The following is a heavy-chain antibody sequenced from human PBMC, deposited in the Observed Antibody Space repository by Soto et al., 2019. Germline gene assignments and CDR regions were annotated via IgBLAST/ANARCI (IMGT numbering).Heavy chain of an antibody. J-gene: IGHJ6*02. CDR3: ARGLIGEEQLTTYYYYYGMDV. D-gene: IGHD3-10*01. CDR1: GGTFSSYA. CDR2: IIPIFGTA. Sequence: QVQLVQSGAEVKKPGSSVKVSCKASGGTFSSYAISWVRQAPGQGLEWMGGIIPIFGTANYAQKFQGRVTITADKSTSTAYMELSSLRSEDTDVYYCARGLIGEEQLTTYYYYYGMDVWGQGTTVTVSS. V-gene: IGHV1-69*06.